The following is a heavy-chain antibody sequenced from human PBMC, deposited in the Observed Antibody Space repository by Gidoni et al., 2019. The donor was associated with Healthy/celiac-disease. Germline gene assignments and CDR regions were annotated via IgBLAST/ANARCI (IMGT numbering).Heavy chain of an antibody. CDR1: GFTFSSYS. D-gene: IGHD3-22*01. J-gene: IGHJ3*02. Sequence: EVQLVESGGGLVKPGGSLRLSCAASGFTFSSYSMNWVRQAPGKGLEWVSTISSSSSYIYYADSVKGRFTISRDNAKNSLYLQMNSRRAEDTAVYYCAREEGTMTDAFDIWGQGTMVTVSS. CDR2: ISSSSSYI. CDR3: AREEGTMTDAFDI. V-gene: IGHV3-21*01.